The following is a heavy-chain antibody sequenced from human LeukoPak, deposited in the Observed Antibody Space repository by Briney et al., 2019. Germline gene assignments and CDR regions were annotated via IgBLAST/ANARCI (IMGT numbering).Heavy chain of an antibody. Sequence: PSETLSLTCTVSGAAISSSSHYWGWIRQPPGKGLEWIGEINHSGSSNYNPSLKSRVTISVDTSKNQFSLKLSSVTAADTAVYYCARGEDGDYYFQHWGQGTLVTVSS. V-gene: IGHV4-39*07. CDR2: INHSGSS. J-gene: IGHJ1*01. D-gene: IGHD4-17*01. CDR1: GAAISSSSHY. CDR3: ARGEDGDYYFQH.